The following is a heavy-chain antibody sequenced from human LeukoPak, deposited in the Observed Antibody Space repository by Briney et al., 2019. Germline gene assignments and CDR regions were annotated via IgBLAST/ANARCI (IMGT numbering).Heavy chain of an antibody. CDR1: GFTFNSYG. D-gene: IGHD3-10*01. J-gene: IGHJ3*02. V-gene: IGHV3-21*06. CDR3: ARGRSITLLRGVAMSDGFDI. Sequence: PGGSLRLSCAASGFTFNSYGMNWVRQAPGKGLEWVSFTDTSGNYIYYGDSVKGRFTISRDNAKNLLFLQMNGLRAEDTAVYYCARGRSITLLRGVAMSDGFDIWGQGAMVAVSS. CDR2: TDTSGNYI.